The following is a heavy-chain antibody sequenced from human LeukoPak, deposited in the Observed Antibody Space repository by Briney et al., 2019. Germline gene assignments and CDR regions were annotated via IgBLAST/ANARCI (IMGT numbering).Heavy chain of an antibody. J-gene: IGHJ4*02. CDR2: INWNGGST. Sequence: GSLRLSCAASGFTIDDYGMSWVRQAPGKGLEWVSGINWNGGSTYYADSVKGRFTISRDNAKNSLYLQMNSLRADDTALYYCARVGYSSSWLIDYWGQGTLVTVSS. CDR3: ARVGYSSSWLIDY. V-gene: IGHV3-20*04. D-gene: IGHD6-13*01. CDR1: GFTIDDYG.